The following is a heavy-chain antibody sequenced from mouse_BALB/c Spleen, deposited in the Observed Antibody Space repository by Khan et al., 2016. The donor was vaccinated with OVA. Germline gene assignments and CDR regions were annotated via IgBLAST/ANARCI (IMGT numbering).Heavy chain of an antibody. CDR3: ASSGYWSWFAY. V-gene: IGHV5-17*02. J-gene: IGHJ3*01. D-gene: IGHD2-3*01. CDR1: GFTFSSFG. Sequence: EVELVESGGGLVQPGGSRKLSCAASGFTFSSFGMHWVRQAPDKGLEWVAYISSDSVTIYYADTVKGRFTISRDIPKNTLFLQMTSLRSEDTAMYYCASSGYWSWFAYWGQGTLVTVSA. CDR2: ISSDSVTI.